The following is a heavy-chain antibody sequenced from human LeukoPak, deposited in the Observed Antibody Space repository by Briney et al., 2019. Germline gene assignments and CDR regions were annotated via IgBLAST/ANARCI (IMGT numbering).Heavy chain of an antibody. CDR3: AKLDARHPADAFDI. Sequence: PGGSLRLSCAASGFTVSSNYMSWVRQAPGKGLEWVSVIYSGGSTYYADSVKGRFTISRDNSKNTLYLQMNSLRAEDTAVYYCAKLDARHPADAFDIWGQGTMVTVSS. J-gene: IGHJ3*02. CDR1: GFTVSSNY. D-gene: IGHD1-7*01. V-gene: IGHV3-53*05. CDR2: IYSGGST.